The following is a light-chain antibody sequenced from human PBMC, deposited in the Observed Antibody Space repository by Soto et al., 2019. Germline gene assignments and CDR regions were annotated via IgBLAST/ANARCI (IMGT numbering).Light chain of an antibody. CDR1: QSISNL. J-gene: IGKJ1*01. CDR3: QQSYSSSWT. CDR2: GTS. Sequence: DIQMTQSPSSLSASVGDRDTITCRASQSISNLLNWYQHKPGKAPKLLIYGTSTLQSGVPSRFSGSGSGTDFTLTISSLQREDFATYYCQQSYSSSWTFGQGTKVEIK. V-gene: IGKV1-39*01.